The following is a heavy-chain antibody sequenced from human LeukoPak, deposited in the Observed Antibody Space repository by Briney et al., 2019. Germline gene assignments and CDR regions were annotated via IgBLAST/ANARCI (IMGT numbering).Heavy chain of an antibody. CDR3: VRDNPRCCGVVPVNIDDF. D-gene: IGHD2-15*01. J-gene: IGHJ4*02. CDR2: ISYDSAIK. CDR1: RIYN. V-gene: IGHV3-48*01. Sequence: PGGSLRLSCAASRIYNMNWVRQAPGKGLEWISYISYDSAIKYYADSVRGRFTISRDNAKNSLSLQMHSLRAEDTAVYYCVRDNPRCCGVVPVNIDDFWGQGTLVTVSS.